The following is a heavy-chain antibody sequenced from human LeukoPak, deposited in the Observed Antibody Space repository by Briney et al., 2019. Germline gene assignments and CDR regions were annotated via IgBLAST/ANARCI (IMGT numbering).Heavy chain of an antibody. CDR1: GFTFSTYW. V-gene: IGHV3-7*01. CDR2: IKQDGSHK. Sequence: GGSLRLSCAASGFTFSTYWMYWVRQAPGKGLEWVANIKQDGSHKYYVDSVKGRFTISRVNAKNSLYLQMNSLRVEDTAVYYCVREEGYWGQGTLVTVSS. J-gene: IGHJ4*02. CDR3: VREEGY.